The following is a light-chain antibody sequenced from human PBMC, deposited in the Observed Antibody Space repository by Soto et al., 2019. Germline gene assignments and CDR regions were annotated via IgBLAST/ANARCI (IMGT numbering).Light chain of an antibody. Sequence: QSALTQPASVSGSPGQSITISCTGTSSDVGGYNFVSWYQQHPGKAPKLIIYEVSHRPSGASNHFSGYKSGNTASLTISGLQAEDEADYYCSSYTSGSTPCVFGTGTKLTVL. CDR3: SSYTSGSTPCV. CDR1: SSDVGGYNF. CDR2: EVS. V-gene: IGLV2-14*01. J-gene: IGLJ1*01.